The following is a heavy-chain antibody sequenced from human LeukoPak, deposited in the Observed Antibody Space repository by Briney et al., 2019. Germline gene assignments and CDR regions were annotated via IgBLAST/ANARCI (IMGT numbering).Heavy chain of an antibody. CDR1: GFTFSSYA. CDR2: ISGSGGST. CDR3: AKAPPSPYDSSGQDAFDI. D-gene: IGHD3-22*01. V-gene: IGHV3-23*01. Sequence: GGSLRLSCAASGFTFSSYAMSWVRQAPGKGLEWVSAISGSGGSTYYADSVKGRFTISRDNSKNTLYLQMNSLRAEDTAVYYCAKAPPSPYDSSGQDAFDIWGQGTMVTVSS. J-gene: IGHJ3*02.